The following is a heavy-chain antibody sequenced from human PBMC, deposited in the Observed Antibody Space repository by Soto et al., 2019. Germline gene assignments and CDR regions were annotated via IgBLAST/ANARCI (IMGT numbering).Heavy chain of an antibody. CDR3: ARAGVTPHFFDY. D-gene: IGHD3-3*02. J-gene: IGHJ4*02. CDR2: FESGGSI. Sequence: PGRSLRRSFSASGFSQSTNYISWVLQAPGKGLDWVSVFESGGSIYYADSVKGRFIISRDYAKNTVDLQMNSLRVEDTAVYYCARAGVTPHFFDYWGQGTLVTVSS. V-gene: IGHV3-53*01. CDR1: GFSQSTNY.